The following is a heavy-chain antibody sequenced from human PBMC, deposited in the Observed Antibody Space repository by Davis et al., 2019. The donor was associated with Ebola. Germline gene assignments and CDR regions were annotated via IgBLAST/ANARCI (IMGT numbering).Heavy chain of an antibody. V-gene: IGHV3-23*01. J-gene: IGHJ5*02. Sequence: GGSLRLSCAASGFTFSSYSMNWVRQAPGKGLEWVSGISGSGGRTYYADSVKGRFTISRDNTQNTLYLQMNSLRDEDTAVYYCARAPRHTIFGGEGWFDPRGQGTLVTVSS. D-gene: IGHD3-3*01. CDR3: ARAPRHTIFGGEGWFDP. CDR1: GFTFSSYS. CDR2: ISGSGGRT.